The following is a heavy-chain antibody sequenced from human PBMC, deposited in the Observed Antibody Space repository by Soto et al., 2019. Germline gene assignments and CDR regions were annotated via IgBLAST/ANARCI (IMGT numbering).Heavy chain of an antibody. CDR3: AKDKSDYDSSGYFGTN. D-gene: IGHD3-22*01. CDR2: ISYDGSNK. V-gene: IGHV3-30*18. J-gene: IGHJ4*02. Sequence: GGSLRLSCAASGFTFSSYGMHWVRQAPGKGLEWVAVISYDGSNKYYADSVKGRFTISRDNSKNTLYLQMNSLRAEDTAVYYCAKDKSDYDSSGYFGTNWGQGTLVTVSS. CDR1: GFTFSSYG.